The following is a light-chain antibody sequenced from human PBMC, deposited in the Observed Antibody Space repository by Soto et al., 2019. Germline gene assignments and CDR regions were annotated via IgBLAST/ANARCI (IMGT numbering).Light chain of an antibody. V-gene: IGKV3-20*01. CDR1: QSVSSY. CDR3: QQYGSSPT. Sequence: EIGLTQSPATLSLYPEERATLSCRASQSVSSYLAWYQQKPGQAPRLLIYDAFNRATGIPARFSGSGSGTDYTLTISRLEPEDFAVYYCQQYGSSPTFGGGTKVDIK. J-gene: IGKJ4*01. CDR2: DAF.